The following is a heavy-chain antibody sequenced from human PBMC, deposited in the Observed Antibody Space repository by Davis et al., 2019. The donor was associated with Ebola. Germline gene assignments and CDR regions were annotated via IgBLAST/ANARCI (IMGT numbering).Heavy chain of an antibody. V-gene: IGHV3-21*01. CDR2: ISSSSSYI. D-gene: IGHD3-3*01. CDR1: GFTFSSYS. CDR3: ARAGYDFWSGYYYYYYYYMDV. Sequence: GESLKISCAASGFTFSSYSMNWVRQAPGKGLEWVSSISSSSSYIYYADLVKGRFTISRDNAKNSLYLQMNSLRAEDTAVYYCARAGYDFWSGYYYYYYYYMDVWGKGTTVTVSS. J-gene: IGHJ6*03.